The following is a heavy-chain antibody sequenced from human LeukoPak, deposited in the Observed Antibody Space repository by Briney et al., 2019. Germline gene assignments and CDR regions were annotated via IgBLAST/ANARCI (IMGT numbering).Heavy chain of an antibody. D-gene: IGHD3-10*01. CDR2: IIPIFGTA. CDR3: ARTSYGSGSYGFNWFDP. Sequence: GASVKVSCRASGGTFSSYAISWVRQAPGQGLEWMGGIIPIFGTANYAQKFQGRVTITADESTSTAYMELSSLRSEDTAVYYCARTSYGSGSYGFNWFDPWGQGTLVTVSS. V-gene: IGHV1-69*13. J-gene: IGHJ5*02. CDR1: GGTFSSYA.